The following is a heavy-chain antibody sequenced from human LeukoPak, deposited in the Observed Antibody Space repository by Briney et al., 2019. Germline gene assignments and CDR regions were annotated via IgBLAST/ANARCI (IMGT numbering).Heavy chain of an antibody. CDR1: GGSISSYY. V-gene: IGHV4-59*01. CDR3: ARVRKVGSWYFDY. Sequence: PSETLSLTCSVPGGSISSYYWSCIRQPPGKGLEWIGYIYYSGSTNYNPSLKSRVTISVDTSKNQFSLKLSSVTAADTAVYYCARVRKVGSWYFDYLGQGTLVTVSS. CDR2: IYYSGST. D-gene: IGHD6-13*01. J-gene: IGHJ4*02.